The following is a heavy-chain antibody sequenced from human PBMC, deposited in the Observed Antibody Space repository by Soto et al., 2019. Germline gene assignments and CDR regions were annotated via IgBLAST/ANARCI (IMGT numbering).Heavy chain of an antibody. CDR2: IWYDGSNK. CDR1: GFTFSSYG. CDR3: SVVAAPPDAFDN. V-gene: IGHV3-33*01. Sequence: QVQLVESGGGVVQPGRSLRLSCAASGFTFSSYGMHWVRQAPGKGLEWVAVIWYDGSNKYYADSVKGRFTISRDNSKNKLYLQMNNVRAEDTDVYYCSVVAAPPDAFDNWGQGTMVTVSS. D-gene: IGHD2-15*01. J-gene: IGHJ3*02.